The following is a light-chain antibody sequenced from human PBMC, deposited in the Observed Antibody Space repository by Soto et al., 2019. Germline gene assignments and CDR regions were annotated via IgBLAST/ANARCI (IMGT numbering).Light chain of an antibody. CDR1: SGDVGAYNS. Sequence: QSALTQPPSASGSPGQSVTISCTGTSGDVGAYNSVSWYQQHPGKAPKLMIYGVSTRPSGVPDRFSGSKSGNTASRTVSGLQAEDDADYYCSSYAGRNNPVVFGGGTKLTVL. V-gene: IGLV2-8*01. CDR3: SSYAGRNNPVV. CDR2: GVS. J-gene: IGLJ2*01.